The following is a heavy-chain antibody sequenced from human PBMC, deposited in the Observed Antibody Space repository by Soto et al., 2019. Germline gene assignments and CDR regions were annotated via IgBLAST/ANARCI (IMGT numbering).Heavy chain of an antibody. CDR1: GGSISSYY. J-gene: IGHJ4*02. Sequence: SETLSLTCTVSGGSISSYYWGWIRQSPGKGLEWIGSIYYRGSTYDSPSLKSRITISVDTSKNQFSLKLSSVTAADTAVYYCVRGIGGYFHYWGKGSLVTVSS. D-gene: IGHD3-3*01. V-gene: IGHV4-39*07. CDR3: VRGIGGYFHY. CDR2: IYYRGST.